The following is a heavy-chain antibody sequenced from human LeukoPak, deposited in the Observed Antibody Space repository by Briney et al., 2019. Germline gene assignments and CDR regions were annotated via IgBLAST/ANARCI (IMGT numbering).Heavy chain of an antibody. D-gene: IGHD3-10*01. V-gene: IGHV4-39*07. CDR1: GGSISSSSYY. J-gene: IGHJ5*02. Sequence: PSETLSLTCTVSGGSISSSSYYWGWIRQPPGKGLEWIGSIYYSGSTYYNPSLKSRVTISVDTSKNQFSLKLSSVTAADTAVYYCARERGGVLLWFGDPNWFDPWGQGTLVTVSS. CDR2: IYYSGST. CDR3: ARERGGVLLWFGDPNWFDP.